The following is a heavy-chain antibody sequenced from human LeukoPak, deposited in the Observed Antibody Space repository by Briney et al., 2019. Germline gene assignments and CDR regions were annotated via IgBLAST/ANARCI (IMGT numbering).Heavy chain of an antibody. J-gene: IGHJ4*02. V-gene: IGHV3-74*01. D-gene: IGHD3-22*01. CDR3: AKQGPTYYYDSSGYYNPLFDY. CDR1: GFTFSSYY. CDR2: IDSDGNIT. Sequence: GGSLRLSCAASGFTFSSYYIHWVRQAPGKGLVWVSRIDSDGNITTYADSVKGRFTISRDNSKNTLYLQMNSLRAEDTAVYYCAKQGPTYYYDSSGYYNPLFDYWGQGTLVTVSS.